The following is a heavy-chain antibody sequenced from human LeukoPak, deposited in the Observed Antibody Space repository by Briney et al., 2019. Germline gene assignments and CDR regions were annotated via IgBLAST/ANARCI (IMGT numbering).Heavy chain of an antibody. D-gene: IGHD3-10*01. CDR3: AKDTMYYGSGFYDY. V-gene: IGHV3-23*01. Sequence: GGSLRLSCAASGFTFSSYSMNWVRQAPGKGLEWVSAISGSGGSTYYADSVKGRFTISRDNSKNTLYLQMNSLRAEDTAVYYCAKDTMYYGSGFYDYWGQGTLVTVSS. J-gene: IGHJ4*02. CDR2: ISGSGGST. CDR1: GFTFSSYS.